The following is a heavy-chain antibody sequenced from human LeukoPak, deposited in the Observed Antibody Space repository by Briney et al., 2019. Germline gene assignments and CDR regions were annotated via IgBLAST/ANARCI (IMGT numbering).Heavy chain of an antibody. CDR3: ARENLVPAGAGLCYYMDV. CDR1: GFTFSSYA. J-gene: IGHJ6*03. Sequence: GGSLRLSCAASGFTFSSYAMHWVRQAPGKGLEWVAVISYDGSNKYYADSVKGRFTISRDNSKNTLYLQMNSLRAEDTAVYYCARENLVPAGAGLCYYMDVWGKGTTVTVSS. D-gene: IGHD2-2*01. V-gene: IGHV3-30-3*01. CDR2: ISYDGSNK.